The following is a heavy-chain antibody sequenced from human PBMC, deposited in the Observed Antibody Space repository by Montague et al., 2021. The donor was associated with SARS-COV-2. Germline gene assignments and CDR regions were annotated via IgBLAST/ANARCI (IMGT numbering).Heavy chain of an antibody. J-gene: IGHJ5*02. V-gene: IGHV3-11*05. CDR3: ARGISLFDP. Sequence: SLRLSCSASGFIFSDYNMTWIRHTPGKGLEWISYLNGASSRTNYADSVKGRFTISRDNAKNSLFLQMNSLRVEDTAVYYCARGISLFDPWGQGTLVTVSS. CDR2: LNGASSRT. CDR1: GFIFSDYN.